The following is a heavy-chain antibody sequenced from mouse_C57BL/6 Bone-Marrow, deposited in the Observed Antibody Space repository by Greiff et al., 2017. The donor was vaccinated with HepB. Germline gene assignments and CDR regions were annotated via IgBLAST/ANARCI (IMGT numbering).Heavy chain of an antibody. V-gene: IGHV1-58*01. CDR3: ARLTTVPSYYFDY. D-gene: IGHD1-1*01. CDR2: IYIGNGYT. Sequence: VQLKESGAELVRPGSSVKMSCKTSGYTFTSYGINWVKQRPGQGLEWIGYIYIGNGYTEYNEKFKGKATLTSDTSSSTAYMQLSSLTSEDSAIYFCARLTTVPSYYFDYWGQGTTLTVSS. J-gene: IGHJ2*01. CDR1: GYTFTSYG.